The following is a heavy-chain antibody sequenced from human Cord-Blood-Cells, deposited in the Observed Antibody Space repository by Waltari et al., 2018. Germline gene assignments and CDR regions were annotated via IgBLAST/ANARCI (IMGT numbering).Heavy chain of an antibody. Sequence: QVQLVQSGAEVKKPGASVKVSCKVSGYTLTALSMHWVRPAPGKGLEWMGGCDPEDGETIYAQKFQGRVTMTEDTSTDTAYMELSSLRSEDTAVYYCATGRAAAGTLNFDYWGQGTLVTVSS. CDR2: CDPEDGET. CDR3: ATGRAAAGTLNFDY. V-gene: IGHV1-24*01. J-gene: IGHJ4*02. CDR1: GYTLTALS. D-gene: IGHD6-13*01.